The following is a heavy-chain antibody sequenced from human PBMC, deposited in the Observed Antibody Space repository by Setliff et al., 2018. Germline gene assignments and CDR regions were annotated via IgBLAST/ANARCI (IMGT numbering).Heavy chain of an antibody. Sequence: SETLSLTCTVSGGSIRSYYWNWIRQPPGKGLEWIGHIFYSDTAKYNPSLESRAAISADSSKNQFSLKLRSVTAADTAVYYCARDRSTVIRGVTSFFYYYMDVWGGGTTVTVSS. J-gene: IGHJ6*03. V-gene: IGHV4-59*01. CDR2: IFYSDTA. D-gene: IGHD3-10*01. CDR3: ARDRSTVIRGVTSFFYYYMDV. CDR1: GGSIRSYY.